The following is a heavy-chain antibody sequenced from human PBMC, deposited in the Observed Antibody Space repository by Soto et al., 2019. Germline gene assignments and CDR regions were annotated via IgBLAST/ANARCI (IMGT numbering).Heavy chain of an antibody. J-gene: IGHJ4*02. CDR3: ARFGAYGSH. CDR2: ISPNDGDT. D-gene: IGHD3-10*01. V-gene: IGHV1-18*01. Sequence: QVQLQQSGGEVKMPGASVTVSCKASGYTFTSYSISWVRQAPGQGLEWMGRISPNDGDTYYAQRFQGRLTMTTDTSTSTVYMDLTSLTSDDTATYFCARFGAYGSHWGQGTLVTVSS. CDR1: GYTFTSYS.